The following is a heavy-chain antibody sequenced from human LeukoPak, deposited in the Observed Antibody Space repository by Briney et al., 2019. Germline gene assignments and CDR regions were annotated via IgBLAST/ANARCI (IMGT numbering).Heavy chain of an antibody. CDR1: GFTFSSYE. CDR2: ISSSGNTI. D-gene: IGHD4-17*01. J-gene: IGHJ4*02. Sequence: GGSLRLSCAASGFTFSSYEMNWVRQAPGKGLEWVSYISSSGNTIYYADSVKGRITISRDNAKNSLYLQMNSLRAEDTAVYYCAREGPYGDPGVWGQGTLVTVSS. CDR3: AREGPYGDPGV. V-gene: IGHV3-48*03.